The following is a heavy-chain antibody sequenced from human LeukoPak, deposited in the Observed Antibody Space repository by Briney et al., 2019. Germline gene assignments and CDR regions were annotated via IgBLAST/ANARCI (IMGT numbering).Heavy chain of an antibody. CDR2: ISGSGGST. D-gene: IGHD1-7*01. Sequence: GGSLRLSCAASGFTFSSYAMSWVRQAPGKGLEWVSAISGSGGSTYYADSVKGRFTISRDNSKNTLYLQMNSLRAEDTAVYYCASDHWNSGGGFDIWGQGTMVTVSS. CDR3: ASDHWNSGGGFDI. CDR1: GFTFSSYA. V-gene: IGHV3-23*01. J-gene: IGHJ3*02.